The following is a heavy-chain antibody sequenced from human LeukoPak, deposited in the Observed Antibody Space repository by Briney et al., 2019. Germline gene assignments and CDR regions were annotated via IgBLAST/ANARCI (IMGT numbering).Heavy chain of an antibody. Sequence: GGSLRLSCAASGFIFSDYYMDWVRQAPGKGLEWVSVIYSGGSTYYADSVKGRFTISRDNSKNTLYLQMNSLRAEDTAVYYCARAPTTVVTQVSYFDYWGQGTLVTVSS. CDR2: IYSGGST. CDR1: GFIFSDYY. J-gene: IGHJ4*02. CDR3: ARAPTTVVTQVSYFDY. V-gene: IGHV3-66*01. D-gene: IGHD4-23*01.